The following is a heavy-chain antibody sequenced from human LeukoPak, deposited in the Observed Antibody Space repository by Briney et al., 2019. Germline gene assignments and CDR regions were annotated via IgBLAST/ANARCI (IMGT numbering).Heavy chain of an antibody. J-gene: IGHJ2*01. CDR2: VYPGDSDT. Sequence: GESLNISCKGSGYSFADYWIGWVRQMPGKGLEWMGIVYPGDSDTRYSPSIQGQVTISADKSITTAYLQWSSLKASDSAIYYCAIRRDRGRYFDLWGRGTLVTVSS. D-gene: IGHD6-25*01. CDR3: AIRRDRGRYFDL. CDR1: GYSFADYW. V-gene: IGHV5-51*01.